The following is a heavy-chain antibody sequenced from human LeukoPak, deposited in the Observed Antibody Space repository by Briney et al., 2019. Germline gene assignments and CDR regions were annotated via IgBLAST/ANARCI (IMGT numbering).Heavy chain of an antibody. V-gene: IGHV4-59*01. Sequence: SETLSLTCTVSGVSISSYYWSWIRQPPGKGLEWIGYIYYSGSTNYNPSLKSRVTISVDTSKNQFSLKLSSVTAADTAVYYCARGRAEIYDFWSEGNWFDPWGQGTLVTVSS. CDR2: IYYSGST. CDR3: ARGRAEIYDFWSEGNWFDP. CDR1: GVSISSYY. D-gene: IGHD3-3*01. J-gene: IGHJ5*02.